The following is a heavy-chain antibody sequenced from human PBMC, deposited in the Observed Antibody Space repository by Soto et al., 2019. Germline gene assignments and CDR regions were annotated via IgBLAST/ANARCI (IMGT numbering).Heavy chain of an antibody. CDR1: GSTFNTYT. V-gene: IGHV1-69*01. D-gene: IGHD1-26*01. CDR2: IVPMYDSV. Sequence: QVQLVQSGAEVKKPGASVKVSCEASGSTFNTYTINWVRQAPGRGLEWVGQIVPMYDSVNYAENFQGRVTITAEQSTKTAYMELTSLTSEDAPLYFWASWTSYSGSYCFDYWGQGTLVTVSS. J-gene: IGHJ4*02. CDR3: ASWTSYSGSYCFDY.